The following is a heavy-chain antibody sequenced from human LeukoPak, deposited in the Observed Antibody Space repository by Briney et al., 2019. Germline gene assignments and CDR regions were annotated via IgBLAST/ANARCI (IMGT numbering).Heavy chain of an antibody. V-gene: IGHV3-33*01. CDR3: VRVTHSSYSYGYGHDDY. Sequence: GGSLRLSCAASGFTFSSYGMHWVRQAPGKGLEWVAVIWYDGSNKYYADSVKGRFTISRDNSKNTLYLQMNSLRAEDTAVYYCVRVTHSSYSYGYGHDDYWGQGTLVTVSS. J-gene: IGHJ4*02. D-gene: IGHD5-18*01. CDR1: GFTFSSYG. CDR2: IWYDGSNK.